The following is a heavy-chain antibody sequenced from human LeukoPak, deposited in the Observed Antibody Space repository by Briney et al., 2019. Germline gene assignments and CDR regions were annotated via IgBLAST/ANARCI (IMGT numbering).Heavy chain of an antibody. D-gene: IGHD3-22*01. Sequence: SETLSLTCTVSGGSISSGSYYWNWIRQPAGKGLEWVGRIYSSGGTDFTPSLKSRGTISVDTSKNQFSLKLSSVTAANTAVYYCAREDYYDSSGYYPFDVWGQGILVTVSS. J-gene: IGHJ4*02. CDR3: AREDYYDSSGYYPFDV. CDR1: GGSISSGSYY. V-gene: IGHV4-61*02. CDR2: IYSSGGT.